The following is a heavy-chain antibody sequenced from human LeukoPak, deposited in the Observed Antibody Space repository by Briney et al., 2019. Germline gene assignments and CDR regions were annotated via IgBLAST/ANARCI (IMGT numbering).Heavy chain of an antibody. CDR1: GGSISTYY. Sequence: SETLSLTRTVSGGSISTYYWSWIRQPAGKGLEWIGRIYPRGSTNYNPSLKSRVTMSVDTSKNQFSLKLTSVIAADAAVYYCARGRYCSADICSGGDAFDIWGQGTMVSVSS. V-gene: IGHV4-4*07. J-gene: IGHJ3*02. D-gene: IGHD2-15*01. CDR2: IYPRGST. CDR3: ARGRYCSADICSGGDAFDI.